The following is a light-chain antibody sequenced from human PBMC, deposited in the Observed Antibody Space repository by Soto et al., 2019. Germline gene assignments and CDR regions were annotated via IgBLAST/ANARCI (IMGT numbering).Light chain of an antibody. CDR2: GAS. CDR3: QQYKDWPPYT. CDR1: QSISSN. J-gene: IGKJ2*01. V-gene: IGKV3-15*01. Sequence: EILMTQSQATLSFSPGERATLSCRASQSISSNVVWYQQKPGQAPRLLIYGASTRATGGPARFSGGGSGTEFTLTISSLQSEDFAVYFCQQYKDWPPYTFGQGTKLEIK.